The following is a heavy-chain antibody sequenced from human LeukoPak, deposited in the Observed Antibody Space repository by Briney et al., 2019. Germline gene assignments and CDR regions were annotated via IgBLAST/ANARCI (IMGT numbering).Heavy chain of an antibody. CDR2: IYSGGST. D-gene: IGHD3-22*01. J-gene: IGHJ6*03. CDR3: ARVSRSSGYYYYYYYMDV. Sequence: GGSLRLSCAVSGFTVSSNYMSWVRQAPGKGLEWVSVIYSGGSTYYADSVKGRFTISRDNSKNTLYLQMNSLRAEDTAVYYCARVSRSSGYYYYYYYMDVWGKGTTVTISS. CDR1: GFTVSSNY. V-gene: IGHV3-53*01.